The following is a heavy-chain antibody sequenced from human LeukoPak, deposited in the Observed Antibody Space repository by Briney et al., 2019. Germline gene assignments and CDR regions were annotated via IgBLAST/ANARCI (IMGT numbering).Heavy chain of an antibody. CDR3: ARVARGAFDI. J-gene: IGHJ3*02. CDR1: GYSISSGYY. CDR2: IYYSGST. Sequence: SETLSLTCTVSGYSISSGYYWGWIRQPPGKGLEWIGSIYYSGSTYYNPSLKSRVTISVDTSKNQFSLKLSSVTAADTAVYYCARVARGAFDIWGQGTMVTVSS. D-gene: IGHD2-21*01. V-gene: IGHV4-38-2*02.